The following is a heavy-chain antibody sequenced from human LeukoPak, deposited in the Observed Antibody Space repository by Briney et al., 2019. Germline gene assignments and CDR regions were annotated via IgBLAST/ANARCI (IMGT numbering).Heavy chain of an antibody. CDR1: GFTFSSNG. J-gene: IGHJ6*03. CDR3: AKDAGYYYYMDV. CDR2: IRYDGSSK. D-gene: IGHD6-13*01. Sequence: GGSLRLSCAASGFTFSSNGMRWVRQAPGKGLEWVAFIRYDGSSKNYADSVKGRITISRDNSKNTLYLQMNSLRAEDTAVYYCAKDAGYYYYMDVWGKGTTVTVSS. V-gene: IGHV3-30*02.